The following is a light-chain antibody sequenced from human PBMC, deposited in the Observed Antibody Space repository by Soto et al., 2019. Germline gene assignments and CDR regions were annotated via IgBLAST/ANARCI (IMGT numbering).Light chain of an antibody. CDR1: SSDVGGYNY. Sequence: QSVLTQPASVSGSPGQSITISCTGTSSDVGGYNYVSWYQQHPGKAPKLMIYDVSNRPSGVSNRFSGSKSGNTASLTISGLQAEDEADYYCSSSTSISTLDVVFGGGTKLTVL. V-gene: IGLV2-14*01. J-gene: IGLJ2*01. CDR2: DVS. CDR3: SSSTSISTLDVV.